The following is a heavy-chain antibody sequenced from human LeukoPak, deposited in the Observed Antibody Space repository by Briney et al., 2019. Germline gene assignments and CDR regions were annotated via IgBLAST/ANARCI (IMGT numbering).Heavy chain of an antibody. CDR1: GFTVSSNY. V-gene: IGHV3-53*01. CDR2: IYSGGST. CDR3: ARGVGGSSWLNWFDP. D-gene: IGHD6-13*01. J-gene: IGHJ5*02. Sequence: GGSLRLSCAASGFTVSSNYMSWVRQAPGKGLEWVSVIYSGGSTYYADSVKGRFTISRDNSKNTLYLQMNSLRAEDTAVYYCARGVGGSSWLNWFDPWGQGTPVTVSS.